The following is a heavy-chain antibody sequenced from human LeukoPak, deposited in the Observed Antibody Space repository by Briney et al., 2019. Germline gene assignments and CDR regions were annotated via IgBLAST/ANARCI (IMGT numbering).Heavy chain of an antibody. J-gene: IGHJ4*02. CDR1: GFTFSTYA. D-gene: IGHD1-1*01. CDR2: IGNSGGRT. Sequence: GGSLRLSCAASGFTFSTYAMSWVRQAPGKGLEWVSVIGNSGGRTFYADSVKGRFTISRDNSKNTVYLQVNSLRVEDTAIYYCARGQEFDDGVFDSWGQGTLVTVSS. CDR3: ARGQEFDDGVFDS. V-gene: IGHV3-23*01.